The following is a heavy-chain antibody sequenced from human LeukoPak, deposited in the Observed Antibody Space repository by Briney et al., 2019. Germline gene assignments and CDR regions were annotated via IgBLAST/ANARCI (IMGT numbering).Heavy chain of an antibody. Sequence: SETLSLTCTVSGGSISSYYWSWIRQPPGKGLEWIGYIYYTGSTNYNPSLKSRVTISVDTSKNQFSLKLTSVTAADTAVYYCARAAVTFDYWGQGTLVTVSS. V-gene: IGHV4-59*01. J-gene: IGHJ4*02. D-gene: IGHD6-19*01. CDR3: ARAAVTFDY. CDR1: GGSISSYY. CDR2: IYYTGST.